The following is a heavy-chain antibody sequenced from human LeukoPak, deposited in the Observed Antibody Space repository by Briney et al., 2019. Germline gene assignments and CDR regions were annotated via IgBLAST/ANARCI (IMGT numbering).Heavy chain of an antibody. CDR2: INHSGST. Sequence: SETLSLTCAVYGGALSGDYWSWIRQPPGKGLEWIGEINHSGSTNYNPSLRSRVTISVDTSKNQFSLKLSSVTAADTAVYYCARRRITIFGVAAYYFDYWGQGTLVTVSS. CDR3: ARRRITIFGVAAYYFDY. CDR1: GGALSGDY. D-gene: IGHD3-3*01. V-gene: IGHV4-34*01. J-gene: IGHJ4*02.